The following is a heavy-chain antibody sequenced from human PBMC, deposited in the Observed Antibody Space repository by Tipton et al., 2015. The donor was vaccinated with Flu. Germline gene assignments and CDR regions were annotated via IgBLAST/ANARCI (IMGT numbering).Heavy chain of an antibody. V-gene: IGHV3-49*04. CDR3: TRNEQWLGYFDY. J-gene: IGHJ4*02. Sequence: SLRLSCTASGFTFGDYAMSWVRQAPGKGLEWVGFIRSKAYGGTTEYAASVKGRFTISRDDSKSIAYLQMNSLKTEDTAVYYCTRNEQWLGYFDYWGQGTLVTVSS. CDR1: GFTFGDYA. D-gene: IGHD6-19*01. CDR2: IRSKAYGGTT.